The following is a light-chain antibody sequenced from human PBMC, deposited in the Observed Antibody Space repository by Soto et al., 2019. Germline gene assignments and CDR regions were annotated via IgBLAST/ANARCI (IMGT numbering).Light chain of an antibody. V-gene: IGKV1-33*01. J-gene: IGKJ5*01. CDR2: DAS. CDR3: QQYENLPT. Sequence: GDRVTINCLASQSIFTYLNWYQQKTVRAPKELIYDASNLEAGVTSRFRGSGSGTDFTFTISRLQPEDIATYDCQQYENLPTVGQGTRLEIK. CDR1: QSIFTY.